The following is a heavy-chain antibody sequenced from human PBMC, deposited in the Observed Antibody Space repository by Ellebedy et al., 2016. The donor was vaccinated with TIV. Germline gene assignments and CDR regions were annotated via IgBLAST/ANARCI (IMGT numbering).Heavy chain of an antibody. Sequence: MPGGSLRLSCGVSDGSISSTGYSWSWIRQPPGKGLEWIAYIFYSGHTNYNPSLKSRVTISVDTSKNPFSLKLNSVTAADTAVYYCARPYGSGWLGRSAFDIWGQGTMVTVSS. D-gene: IGHD6-19*01. V-gene: IGHV4-61*08. CDR3: ARPYGSGWLGRSAFDI. CDR2: IFYSGHT. J-gene: IGHJ3*02. CDR1: DGSISSTGYS.